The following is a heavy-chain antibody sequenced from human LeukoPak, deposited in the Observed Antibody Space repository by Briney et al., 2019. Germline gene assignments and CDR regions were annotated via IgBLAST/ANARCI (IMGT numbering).Heavy chain of an antibody. D-gene: IGHD3-22*01. Sequence: ASVKVSCKASGYTFTGYYMHWVRQAPGQGLEWMGWINPNSGGTNYAQKFQGRVTMTRDTSISTAYMELSSLRSEDTAVYYCARGDPYYYDSSGYDYWGQGTLVTVSS. CDR1: GYTFTGYY. CDR3: ARGDPYYYDSSGYDY. J-gene: IGHJ4*02. CDR2: INPNSGGT. V-gene: IGHV1-2*02.